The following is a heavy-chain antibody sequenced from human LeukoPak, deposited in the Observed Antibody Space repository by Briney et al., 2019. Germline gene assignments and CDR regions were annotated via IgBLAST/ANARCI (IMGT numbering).Heavy chain of an antibody. CDR3: ASYGSGSIYYYYMDV. V-gene: IGHV1-69*13. CDR1: GGTFSSYA. Sequence: ASVKVSCKASGGTFSSYAISWVRQAPGQGLEWMGGIIPIFGTANYAQKFQGRVTITADESTSTAYMELSSLRSEDTAVYYCASYGSGSIYYYYMDVWGKGTTVTISS. CDR2: IIPIFGTA. J-gene: IGHJ6*03. D-gene: IGHD3-10*01.